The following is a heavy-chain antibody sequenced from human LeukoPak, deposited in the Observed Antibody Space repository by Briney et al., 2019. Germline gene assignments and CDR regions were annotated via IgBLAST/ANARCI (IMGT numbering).Heavy chain of an antibody. CDR2: IYHSGST. CDR1: GGSISSGGYY. V-gene: IGHV4-30-2*01. D-gene: IGHD2-2*01. CDR3: ARSDVVVPAIFDY. Sequence: PSQTLSLTCTVSGGSISSGGYYWSWIRQPPGKGLEWIGYIYHSGSTYYNPSLKSRVTISVDRSKNQSSLKLSSVTAADTAVYYCARSDVVVPAIFDYWGQGTLVTVSS. J-gene: IGHJ4*02.